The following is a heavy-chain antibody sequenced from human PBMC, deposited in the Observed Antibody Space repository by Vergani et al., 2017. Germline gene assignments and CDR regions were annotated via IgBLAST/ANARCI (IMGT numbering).Heavy chain of an antibody. CDR3: ARQPYTVTPPRYYYYGMDV. V-gene: IGHV5-51*01. D-gene: IGHD4-11*01. Sequence: EVQLVQSGAEVKKPGESLKISCKGSGYSFTSYWIGWVRQMPGKGLEWMGIIYPGDSDTRYSPSFQGQVTISADKSISTAYLQWSSLKAADTAMYYCARQPYTVTPPRYYYYGMDVWGQGTTVTVSS. CDR2: IYPGDSDT. CDR1: GYSFTSYW. J-gene: IGHJ6*02.